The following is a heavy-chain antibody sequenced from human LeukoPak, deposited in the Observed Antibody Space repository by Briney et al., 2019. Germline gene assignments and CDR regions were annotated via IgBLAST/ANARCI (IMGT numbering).Heavy chain of an antibody. D-gene: IGHD5-12*01. CDR3: GTGLRYSDYDDY. CDR1: GYTLTELS. V-gene: IGHV1-24*01. CDR2: FDPEDGET. Sequence: ASLKVSCKVSGYTLTELSMHWVRQAPGKGLEWMGGFDPEDGETIYAQKFQGRVTMTEDTSTDTAYTELSSLRSEDTAGYCCGTGLRYSDYDDYWGQGTLVTVSS. J-gene: IGHJ4*02.